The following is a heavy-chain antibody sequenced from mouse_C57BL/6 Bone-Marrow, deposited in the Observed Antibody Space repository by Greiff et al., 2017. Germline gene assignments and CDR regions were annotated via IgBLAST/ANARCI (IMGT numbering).Heavy chain of an antibody. CDR1: GFNIKDDY. Sequence: VQLQQSGAELVRPGASVKLSCTASGFNIKDDYMHWVKQRPEQGLAWIGVIVPENGDTEYASKFPGKAIIKVDTSSNTAYLQLSSLTSEDTAVYYCTRIAYWGQGTLVTVSA. J-gene: IGHJ3*01. CDR2: IVPENGDT. CDR3: TRIAY. V-gene: IGHV14-4*01.